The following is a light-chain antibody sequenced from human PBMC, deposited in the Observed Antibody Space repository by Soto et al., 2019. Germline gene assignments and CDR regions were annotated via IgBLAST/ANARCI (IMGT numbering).Light chain of an antibody. J-gene: IGKJ5*01. CDR3: QHLKSYPIT. CDR2: GAS. CDR1: QGISSY. Sequence: DIQLTQSPSFLSASVGDRVTITCRASQGISSYLAWYQQKPGKAPKLLIYGASTLQRGVSSRFSGSGSGTEFTLTISSLQPEDFATYYYQHLKSYPITFGQGTRLDIK. V-gene: IGKV1-9*01.